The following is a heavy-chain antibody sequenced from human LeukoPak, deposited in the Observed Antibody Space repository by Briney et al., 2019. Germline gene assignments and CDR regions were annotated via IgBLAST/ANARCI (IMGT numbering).Heavy chain of an antibody. CDR2: ISWNSGSI. CDR3: ARSDYYGSGGSGKAFDY. Sequence: TGGSLRLSCAASGFTFDDYAMHWVRQAPGKGLEWVSGISWNSGSIGYADSVKGRFTISRDNAKNSLYLQMNSLRAEDTALYYCARSDYYGSGGSGKAFDYWGQGTLVTVSS. J-gene: IGHJ4*02. D-gene: IGHD3-10*01. V-gene: IGHV3-9*01. CDR1: GFTFDDYA.